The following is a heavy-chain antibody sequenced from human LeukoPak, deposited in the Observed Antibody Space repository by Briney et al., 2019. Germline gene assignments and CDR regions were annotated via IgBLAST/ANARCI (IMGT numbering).Heavy chain of an antibody. CDR2: IWYDGSNK. J-gene: IGHJ4*02. D-gene: IGHD3-10*01. CDR1: GFTFSSYG. V-gene: IGHV3-33*01. CDR3: ARERQYGSGSYYNPPVGY. Sequence: PGRSLRLSCAASGFTFSSYGMHWVRQAPGKGLEWVAVIWYDGSNKYYADSVKGRFTISRDNSKTTLYLQMNSLRAEDTAVYYCARERQYGSGSYYNPPVGYWGQGTLVTVSS.